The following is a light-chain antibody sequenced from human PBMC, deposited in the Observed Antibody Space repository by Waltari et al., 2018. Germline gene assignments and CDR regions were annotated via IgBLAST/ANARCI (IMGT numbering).Light chain of an antibody. CDR1: SSNIGSHT. V-gene: IGLV1-44*01. CDR3: AAWDDSLNGRV. J-gene: IGLJ3*02. CDR2: SDY. Sequence: QSVLTQPPSASGTPGQRVTISCSGSSSNIGSHTVTWYQQRPGTAPKLLIYSDYQRPSGVPDRFSGSKSGTSASLAISGLQSEDEADYYCAAWDDSLNGRVFGGGTKLTVL.